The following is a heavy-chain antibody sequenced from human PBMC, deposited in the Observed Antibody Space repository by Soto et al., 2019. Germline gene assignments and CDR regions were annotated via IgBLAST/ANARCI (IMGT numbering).Heavy chain of an antibody. CDR1: GGSFSGYY. D-gene: IGHD3-3*02. J-gene: IGHJ3*02. CDR2: INHSGST. Sequence: PSETLSLTCAVYGGSFSGYYWSWIRQPPGKGLEWIGEINHSGSTNYNPSLKSRVTISVDTSKNQFSLKLSSVTAADTAVYYYARYPIFGVVITAFDIWGQGTMVTVSS. CDR3: ARYPIFGVVITAFDI. V-gene: IGHV4-34*01.